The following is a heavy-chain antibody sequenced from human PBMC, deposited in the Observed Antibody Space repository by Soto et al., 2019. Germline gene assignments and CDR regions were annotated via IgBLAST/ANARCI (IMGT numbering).Heavy chain of an antibody. J-gene: IGHJ6*02. CDR3: ATSVLRFLEWLPLYYYYGMDV. D-gene: IGHD3-3*01. Sequence: ASVKVSCKASGYTFTSHGISWVRQAPGQGLEWMGWISAYNGNTNYAQKLQGRVTMTEDTSTDTAYMELSSLRSEDTAVYYCATSVLRFLEWLPLYYYYGMDVWGQGTTVTVS. CDR2: ISAYNGNT. CDR1: GYTFTSHG. V-gene: IGHV1-18*01.